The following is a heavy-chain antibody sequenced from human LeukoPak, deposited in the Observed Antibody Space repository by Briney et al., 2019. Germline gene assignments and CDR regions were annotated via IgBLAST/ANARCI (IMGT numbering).Heavy chain of an antibody. V-gene: IGHV3-7*01. D-gene: IGHD1-26*01. CDR3: ARSGVGVKDY. Sequence: GGSLRLSCAASGFTFSSYWMNWLRQAPGKGLEWVANIKQNGDEKYYVDSVKGRFTISRDNAKNSLYLQMNSLRVGDTAVYYCARSGVGVKDYWGQGTLVTVSS. CDR2: IKQNGDEK. CDR1: GFTFSSYW. J-gene: IGHJ4*02.